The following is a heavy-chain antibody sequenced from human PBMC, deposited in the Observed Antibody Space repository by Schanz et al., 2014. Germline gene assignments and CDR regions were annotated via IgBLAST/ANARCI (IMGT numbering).Heavy chain of an antibody. Sequence: QVQLVQSWAEVKGPGASVKVSCKASGYSFTPFPIHWVRQAPGQRLEWMGWINAGTGNTEYSQKFQGRVTITRDTLASAAYMEVSSRRSEDAAVYYGARSGRSNWYFFDYWGQGTLVTVSS. CDR2: INAGTGNT. D-gene: IGHD6-13*01. V-gene: IGHV1-3*01. J-gene: IGHJ4*02. CDR1: GYSFTPFP. CDR3: ARSGRSNWYFFDY.